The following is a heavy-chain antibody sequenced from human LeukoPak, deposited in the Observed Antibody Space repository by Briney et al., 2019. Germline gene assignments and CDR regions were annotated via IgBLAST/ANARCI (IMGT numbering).Heavy chain of an antibody. Sequence: SETLSLTCTVSGGSISSYYWSWIRQPPGKGLEWIGYIYYSGSTNYNPSLKSRVTISVDTSRNQFSLKLSSVTAADTAVYYCASLIVVVPAAPYIDYWGQGTLVTVSS. J-gene: IGHJ4*02. CDR2: IYYSGST. CDR1: GGSISSYY. D-gene: IGHD2-2*01. CDR3: ASLIVVVPAAPYIDY. V-gene: IGHV4-59*08.